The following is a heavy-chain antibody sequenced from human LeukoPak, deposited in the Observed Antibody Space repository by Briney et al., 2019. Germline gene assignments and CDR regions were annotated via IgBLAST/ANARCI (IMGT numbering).Heavy chain of an antibody. D-gene: IGHD3-3*01. V-gene: IGHV4-30-4*08. CDR2: IYYSGST. J-gene: IGHJ3*02. CDR3: ARFWSVVLDAFDI. CDR1: GGPISSGDYY. Sequence: SQTLSLTCTVSGGPISSGDYYWSWIRQPPGKGLEWIGYIYYSGSTYYNPSLKSRVTISVDTSKNQFSLKLSSVTAADTAVYYCARFWSVVLDAFDIWGQGTMVTVSS.